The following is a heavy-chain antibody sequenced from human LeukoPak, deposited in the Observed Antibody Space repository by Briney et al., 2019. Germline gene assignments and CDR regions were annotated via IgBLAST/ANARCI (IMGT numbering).Heavy chain of an antibody. D-gene: IGHD1-1*01. CDR2: ISSDGTIT. Sequence: GGSLRLSCAASGFTFSLYWMHWDRQTPGKGLVWVLRISSDGTITNYADSVKGRFTISRDNAKNTLYLQMSNVRVEDTAVYYCARVSWNDGNFHYWGQGTLVTVTS. J-gene: IGHJ4*02. V-gene: IGHV3-74*01. CDR1: GFTFSLYW. CDR3: ARVSWNDGNFHY.